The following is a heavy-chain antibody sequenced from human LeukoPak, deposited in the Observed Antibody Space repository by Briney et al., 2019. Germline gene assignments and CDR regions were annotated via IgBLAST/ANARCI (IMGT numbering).Heavy chain of an antibody. Sequence: GGSLRLSCAASGFTFSSYAMSWVRQAPGKGLEWVSAISGSGGSTYYADSVKGRFTISRDNSKNTLYLQMNSLRADDTAVYYCAKGGSSYSEMDYWGQGTLVTVSS. CDR1: GFTFSSYA. CDR2: ISGSGGST. D-gene: IGHD3-22*01. CDR3: AKGGSSYSEMDY. V-gene: IGHV3-23*01. J-gene: IGHJ4*02.